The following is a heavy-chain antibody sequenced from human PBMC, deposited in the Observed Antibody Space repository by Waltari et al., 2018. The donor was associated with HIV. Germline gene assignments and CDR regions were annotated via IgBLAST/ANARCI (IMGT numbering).Heavy chain of an antibody. CDR1: GFTFSSYG. CDR2: IWFHENNK. J-gene: IGHJ3*02. D-gene: IGHD1-26*01. V-gene: IGHV3-33*01. CDR3: VASWEPAGNDGLDI. Sequence: QVQLVESGGGVVQPGKSLRLSCAASGFTFSSYGMHWVRQAPGKGLEWVAVIWFHENNKYYANSVKGRFTISRDNSKNTLYLQLNSLRAEDTGVYYCVASWEPAGNDGLDIWGQGTTVTVSS.